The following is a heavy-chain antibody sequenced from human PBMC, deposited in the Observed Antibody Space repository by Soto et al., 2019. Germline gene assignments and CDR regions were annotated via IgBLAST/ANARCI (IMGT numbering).Heavy chain of an antibody. V-gene: IGHV1-69*13. Sequence: AVKVSCKASGVTFSSYAISWVRQAPGQGLEWMGGIIPIFGTANYAQKFQGRVTITADESTSTAYMELSSLRSEDTAVYYCARDVVEMATSNYFDYWGQGTLVTVSS. CDR1: GVTFSSYA. CDR3: ARDVVEMATSNYFDY. CDR2: IIPIFGTA. J-gene: IGHJ4*02.